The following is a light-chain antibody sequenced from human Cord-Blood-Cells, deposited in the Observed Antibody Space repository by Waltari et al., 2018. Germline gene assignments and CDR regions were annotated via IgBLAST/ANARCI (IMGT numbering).Light chain of an antibody. Sequence: DIQMTQSPSTLSASVGDRVTITCRASQSISSWLAWYQQKPGKAPKLLIYKASSLESGVPSRFSGSGSWTEFTLTISSLQPDDFATYYCQQYNSYSGTFGGGTKVEIK. CDR1: QSISSW. CDR2: KAS. J-gene: IGKJ4*01. V-gene: IGKV1-5*03. CDR3: QQYNSYSGT.